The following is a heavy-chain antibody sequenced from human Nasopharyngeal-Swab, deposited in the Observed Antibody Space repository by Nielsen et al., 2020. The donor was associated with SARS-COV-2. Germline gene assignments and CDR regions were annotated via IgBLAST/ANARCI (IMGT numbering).Heavy chain of an antibody. D-gene: IGHD4-17*01. V-gene: IGHV3-11*04. CDR1: GFTFSDYY. CDR2: ISSSSSTI. Sequence: GESLKISCAASGFTFSDYYMSWIRQAPGKGLEWVSYISSSSSTIYYADSVNGRFTISRDNAKNSLYLQMNSLRAEDTAVYYCARAGGDYYYYYYMDVWGKGTTVTVSS. J-gene: IGHJ6*03. CDR3: ARAGGDYYYYYYMDV.